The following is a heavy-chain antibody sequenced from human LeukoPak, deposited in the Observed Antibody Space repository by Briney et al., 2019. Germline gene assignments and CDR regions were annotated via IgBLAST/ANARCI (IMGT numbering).Heavy chain of an antibody. CDR2: INPSGGST. Sequence: ASVKVSCKASGYTFTSYYMHWVRQAPGQGLEWMGIINPSGGSTSYAQKFRGRVTITADESTSTAYMELSSLRSEDTAVYYCASQRDAPGSNHATWFDPWGQGTLVTVSS. J-gene: IGHJ5*02. CDR1: GYTFTSYY. CDR3: ASQRDAPGSNHATWFDP. V-gene: IGHV1-46*01. D-gene: IGHD1-14*01.